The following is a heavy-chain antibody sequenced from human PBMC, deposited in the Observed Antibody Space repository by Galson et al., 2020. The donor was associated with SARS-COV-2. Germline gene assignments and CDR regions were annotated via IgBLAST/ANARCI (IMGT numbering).Heavy chain of an antibody. CDR1: GYTFTSYA. J-gene: IGHJ6*03. CDR2: INTNTGKP. V-gene: IGHV7-4-1*02. D-gene: IGHD2-2*01. Sequence: ASVKVSCKASGYTFTSYAMNWVRQAPGPGLEWTGWINTNTGKPTSAQGYTGRFVFSWDTSVSTAYLQISSLKAEDTAVYYCARAEECIVVGPAAIGRDYYYYIDVWGKGTTVTVSS. CDR3: ARAEECIVVGPAAIGRDYYYYIDV.